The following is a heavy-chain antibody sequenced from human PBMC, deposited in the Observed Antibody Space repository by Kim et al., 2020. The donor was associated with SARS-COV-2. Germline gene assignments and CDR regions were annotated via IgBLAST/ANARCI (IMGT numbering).Heavy chain of an antibody. Sequence: IYYSGSTTYNPSLKSRVTISVDTSKNHFSLKLSSVTAADTAVYYCIRGFDYWGQGTLVTVSS. V-gene: IGHV4-59*08. CDR2: IYYSGST. CDR3: IRGFDY. D-gene: IGHD3-10*01. J-gene: IGHJ4*02.